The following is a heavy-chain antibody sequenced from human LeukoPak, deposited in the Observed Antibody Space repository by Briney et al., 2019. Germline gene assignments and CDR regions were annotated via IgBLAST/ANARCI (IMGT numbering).Heavy chain of an antibody. CDR2: ISGSGGST. Sequence: PGGSLRLSCAASGFTFSSYAMSWVRQAPGKGLEWVSAISGSGGSTYYADSVKGRFTISRDNSKNTLYLQMNSLRAEDTAVYYCAKVVSNVVYAIPRPYYFDYWGQGTLVTVSS. J-gene: IGHJ4*02. CDR1: GFTFSSYA. V-gene: IGHV3-23*01. D-gene: IGHD2-8*02. CDR3: AKVVSNVVYAIPRPYYFDY.